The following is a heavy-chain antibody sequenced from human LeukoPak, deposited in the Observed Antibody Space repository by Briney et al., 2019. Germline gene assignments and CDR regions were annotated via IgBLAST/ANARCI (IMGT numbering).Heavy chain of an antibody. CDR2: IWYDGNNK. J-gene: IGHJ3*02. CDR1: GFTFSSYV. D-gene: IGHD4-17*01. V-gene: IGHV3-33*01. CDR3: ARTRTPATVTMRGDAFDI. Sequence: GGSLRLSCAASGFTFSSYVMHWVRQAPGKGLEWVAVIWYDGNNKHYGDSVKGRFTISRDNSKNTLYLQMNSLRAEDTAVYYCARTRTPATVTMRGDAFDIWSQGTMVTVSS.